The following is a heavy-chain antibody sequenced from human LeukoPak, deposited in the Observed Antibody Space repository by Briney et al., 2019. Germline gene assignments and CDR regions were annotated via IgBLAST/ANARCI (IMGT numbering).Heavy chain of an antibody. CDR3: ARDTHYGGLDY. V-gene: IGHV4-30-4*01. CDR1: GGSISSGDYY. CDR2: IYYSGST. J-gene: IGHJ4*02. D-gene: IGHD4-23*01. Sequence: PSQTLSLTCTVSGGSISSGDYYWSWIRQPPGKGLEWIGYIYYSGSTYYNPSLKSRVTISVVTSKNQFSLKLSSVTAADTAVYYCARDTHYGGLDYWGQGTLVTVSS.